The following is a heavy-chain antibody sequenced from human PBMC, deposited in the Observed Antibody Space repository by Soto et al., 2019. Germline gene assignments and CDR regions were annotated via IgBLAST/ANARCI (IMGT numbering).Heavy chain of an antibody. CDR2: VWYDGGNK. D-gene: IGHD2-8*01. Sequence: GGSLRLSCAASGFTFSSYGMHWVRQAPGKGLEWVAIVWYDGGNKYYADSLKGRFTISRDNSKNTLYLQMNSLRAEDTAVYYCARGANGAASGLDYWGPGTLVTVSS. CDR1: GFTFSSYG. J-gene: IGHJ4*02. CDR3: ARGANGAASGLDY. V-gene: IGHV3-33*01.